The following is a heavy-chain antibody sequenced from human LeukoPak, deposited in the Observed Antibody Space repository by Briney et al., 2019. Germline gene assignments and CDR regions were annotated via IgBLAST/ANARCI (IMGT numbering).Heavy chain of an antibody. J-gene: IGHJ4*02. CDR3: AKSSPPPLRY. CDR2: ISSSGSDI. CDR1: GFTFSNYE. Sequence: GGSRRLSCAASGFTFSNYEMHWVRQAPGKGREWVSYISSSGSDIYYADSVKGRFTISRDNSKNTLYLQMNSLRAEDTAVYYCAKSSPPPLRYWGQGTLVTVSS. V-gene: IGHV3-48*03.